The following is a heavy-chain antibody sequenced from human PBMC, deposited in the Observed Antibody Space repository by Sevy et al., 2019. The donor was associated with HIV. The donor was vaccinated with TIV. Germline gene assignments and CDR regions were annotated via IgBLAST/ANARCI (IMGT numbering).Heavy chain of an antibody. D-gene: IGHD3-10*01. CDR2: IYTSGST. V-gene: IGHV4-61*02. Sequence: SETLSLTCTVSGGSISSGSYYWSWIRQPAGKGLEWIGRIYTSGSTNYNPSLKSRVTISVDTSKNQFSLKLSSVTAADTAVYYCARVGPQAVRGVIFSLEYYYMDVWGKGTTVTVSS. CDR3: ARVGPQAVRGVIFSLEYYYMDV. CDR1: GGSISSGSYY. J-gene: IGHJ6*03.